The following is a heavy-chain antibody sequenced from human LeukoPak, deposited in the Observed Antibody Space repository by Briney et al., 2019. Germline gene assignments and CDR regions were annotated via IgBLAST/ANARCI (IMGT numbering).Heavy chain of an antibody. D-gene: IGHD3-16*02. CDR2: IIPIFGTA. Sequence: SVRVSCKASGGTFSSYAISWVRQAPGQGLEWMGGIIPIFGTAIYAQKFQGRVTMTEDTSTDTAYMELSSLRSEDTAVYYCATVQDYVWGSYRSRLSFDYWGQGTLVTVSS. CDR3: ATVQDYVWGSYRSRLSFDY. J-gene: IGHJ4*02. CDR1: GGTFSSYA. V-gene: IGHV1-69*06.